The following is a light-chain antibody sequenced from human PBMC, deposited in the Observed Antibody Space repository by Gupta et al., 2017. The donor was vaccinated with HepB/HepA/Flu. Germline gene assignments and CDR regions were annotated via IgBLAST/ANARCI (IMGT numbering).Light chain of an antibody. J-gene: IGLJ1*01. CDR1: SWHSNYA. Sequence: QLVLTQSPSASASLGASVKLTCTLNSWHSNYAIAWHQQQPEKGPRFLMRPNSDGTYSRGDGIPNRFSGSSSGAERYLSISSLQFEDEGDYYCQTWGPGFYVFGPGTKVTVL. CDR2: PNSDGTY. V-gene: IGLV4-69*01. CDR3: QTWGPGFYV.